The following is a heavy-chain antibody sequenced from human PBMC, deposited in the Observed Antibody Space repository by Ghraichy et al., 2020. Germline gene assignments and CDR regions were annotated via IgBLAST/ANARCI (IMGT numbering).Heavy chain of an antibody. Sequence: GGSLRLSCAASGFTFSSYGMHWVRQAPGKGLEWVAVIWYDGSNKYYADSVKGRFTISRDNSKNTLYLQMNSLRAEDTAVYYCARGALPHSGMDVWGQGTTVTVSS. CDR2: IWYDGSNK. J-gene: IGHJ6*02. CDR1: GFTFSSYG. V-gene: IGHV3-33*01. CDR3: ARGALPHSGMDV. D-gene: IGHD6-19*01.